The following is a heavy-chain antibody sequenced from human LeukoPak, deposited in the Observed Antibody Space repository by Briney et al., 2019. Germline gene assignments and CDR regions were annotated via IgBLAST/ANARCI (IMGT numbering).Heavy chain of an antibody. CDR3: ARDGSYCSGGSCYTGEYFQH. CDR1: EFTFSTHS. CDR2: ISYDGSGK. J-gene: IGHJ1*01. Sequence: GGSQRLSCAASEFTFSTHSMHWVRQAPGKGLEWVTLISYDGSGKLYADSVKGRFTISRDNSKNTLFLQMSSLRDEDTAIYYCARDGSYCSGGSCYTGEYFQHWGQGTLVTVSS. D-gene: IGHD2-15*01. V-gene: IGHV3-30*04.